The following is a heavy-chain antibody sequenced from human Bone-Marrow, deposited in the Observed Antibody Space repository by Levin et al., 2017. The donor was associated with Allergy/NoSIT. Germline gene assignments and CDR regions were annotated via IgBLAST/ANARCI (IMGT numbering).Heavy chain of an antibody. V-gene: IGHV3-74*01. CDR2: INSDGGSA. J-gene: IGHJ6*04. CDR1: GFTFSNYW. CDR3: ARAETTVMLDYSYFDV. D-gene: IGHD4-17*01. Sequence: GGSLRLSCAASGFTFSNYWMHWVRQDPGKGLVWVARINSDGGSAYYADFVKGRFTVSRDNAKNTLYLQMNSLRGEDTARYYWARAETTVMLDYSYFDVWGEGTAVTVSS.